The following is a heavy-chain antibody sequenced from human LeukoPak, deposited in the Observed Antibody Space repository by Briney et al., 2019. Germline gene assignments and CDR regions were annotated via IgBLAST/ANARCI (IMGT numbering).Heavy chain of an antibody. CDR3: TTDLTDYDSTFIDY. Sequence: PGGSLRLSCAASGFTFSSYAMSWVRQAPGKGLEWVSAISGSGGSTYYADSVKGRFTISRDNSQSTLYLQMNSLKTEDTAVYYCTTDLTDYDSTFIDYWGQGTLVTVSS. V-gene: IGHV3-23*01. CDR2: ISGSGGST. J-gene: IGHJ4*02. D-gene: IGHD3-3*01. CDR1: GFTFSSYA.